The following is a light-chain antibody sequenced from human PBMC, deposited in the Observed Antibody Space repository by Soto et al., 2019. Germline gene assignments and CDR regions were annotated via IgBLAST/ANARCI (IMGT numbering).Light chain of an antibody. V-gene: IGKV1-39*01. J-gene: IGKJ1*01. CDR1: QSISSY. Sequence: DIQMTQSPSSLSASVGDRVTITCRASQSISSYLTWYQHKPGKAPNLLIYAATTLQSGVPSRFSGSGSGTDFTLTISSLQPEDFATYYCQQSYSNPRTFGQGTKVEIK. CDR3: QQSYSNPRT. CDR2: AAT.